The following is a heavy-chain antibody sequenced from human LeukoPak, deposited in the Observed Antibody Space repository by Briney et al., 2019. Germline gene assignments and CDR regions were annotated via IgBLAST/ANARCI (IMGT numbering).Heavy chain of an antibody. CDR1: GYSFTSYW. CDR2: IYPGDFDT. J-gene: IGHJ4*02. Sequence: GESLKISCKGSGYSFTSYWIGWVRQMPGKGLEWMGIIYPGDFDTRYSPSFQGQVTISADKSISTAYLQWSSLKASDTAMYYCATPLGYDSSGSGYWGQGTLVTVSS. V-gene: IGHV5-51*01. D-gene: IGHD3-22*01. CDR3: ATPLGYDSSGSGY.